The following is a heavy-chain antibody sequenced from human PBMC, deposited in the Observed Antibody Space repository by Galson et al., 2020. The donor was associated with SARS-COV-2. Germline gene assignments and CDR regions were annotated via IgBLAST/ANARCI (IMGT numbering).Heavy chain of an antibody. V-gene: IGHV3-33*01. D-gene: IGHD1-7*01. J-gene: IGHJ3*02. CDR1: GFTFSSYG. CDR3: ARDLPWVMNYRDAFDI. Sequence: WGSLRLSCAASGFTFSSYGMHWVRQAPGKGLEWVAVIWYDVSNKYYADSVKGRFTISRDNSKNTLYLQMNSLRAEDTAVYYCARDLPWVMNYRDAFDIWGQGTMVTVSS. CDR2: IWYDVSNK.